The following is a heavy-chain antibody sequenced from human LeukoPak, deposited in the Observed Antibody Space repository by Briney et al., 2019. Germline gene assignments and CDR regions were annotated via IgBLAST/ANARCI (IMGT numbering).Heavy chain of an antibody. D-gene: IGHD4-17*01. V-gene: IGHV1-69*05. J-gene: IGHJ4*02. CDR1: GGTFSSYA. CDR3: ASLPGGGHGDYAY. Sequence: SVKVSCKASGGTFSSYAISWVRQAPGQGLEWMGGIIPIFGTANYAQKLQGRVTITTDESTSTAYMELSSLRSEDTAVYYCASLPGGGHGDYAYWGQGTLVTVSS. CDR2: IIPIFGTA.